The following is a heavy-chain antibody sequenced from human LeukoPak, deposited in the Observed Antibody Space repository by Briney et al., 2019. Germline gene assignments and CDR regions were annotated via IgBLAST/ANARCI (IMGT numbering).Heavy chain of an antibody. CDR3: ARPSTYDFWSGPQAWFDP. D-gene: IGHD3-3*01. Sequence: SETLSLTCTVSGGSLSGYYWSWIRQPPGKGLEWIGYIFYSGSTNYNPSLESRVTISVDTSKNHFSLKLRSVTAADTAVYYCARPSTYDFWSGPQAWFDPWGQGTLVTVSS. V-gene: IGHV4-59*08. CDR2: IFYSGST. J-gene: IGHJ5*02. CDR1: GGSLSGYY.